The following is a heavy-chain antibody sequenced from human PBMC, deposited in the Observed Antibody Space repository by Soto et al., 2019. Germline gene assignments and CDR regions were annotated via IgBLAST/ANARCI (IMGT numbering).Heavy chain of an antibody. J-gene: IGHJ6*03. CDR1: GGSFSGYY. CDR2: INHSGST. CDR3: ARNIITMVRGVINDYYYYYMDV. V-gene: IGHV4-34*01. Sequence: SETLSLTCAVYGGSFSGYYWSWIRQPPGKGLEWIGEINHSGSTNYNPSLKSRVTISVDTSKNQFSLKLSSVTAADTAVYYCARNIITMVRGVINDYYYYYMDVWGKGTTVTVS. D-gene: IGHD3-10*01.